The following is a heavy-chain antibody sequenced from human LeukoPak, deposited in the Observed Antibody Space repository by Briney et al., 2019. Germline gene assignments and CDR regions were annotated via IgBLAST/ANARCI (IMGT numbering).Heavy chain of an antibody. D-gene: IGHD3-3*01. CDR2: ISGSGDTT. CDR1: GFTFSNAW. Sequence: GGSLRLSCAASGFTFSNAWMSWVRQAPGKGLEWVSAISGSGDTTYYADSVKGRFTISRDNSNNTLYLQMNSLRAEDTAVYYCAKDLPYYDFWSGYNAFEYWGQGTLVTVSS. J-gene: IGHJ4*02. CDR3: AKDLPYYDFWSGYNAFEY. V-gene: IGHV3-23*01.